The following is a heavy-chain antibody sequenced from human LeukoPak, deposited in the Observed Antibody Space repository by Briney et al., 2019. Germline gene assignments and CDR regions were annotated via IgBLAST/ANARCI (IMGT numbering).Heavy chain of an antibody. D-gene: IGHD3-10*01. CDR3: AKEFYSGSGSSHFDY. V-gene: IGHV3-30*18. J-gene: IGHJ4*02. Sequence: PGRSLRLSCTASGFTFGSYAIHWVRQAPGKGLEWVAVISYDGSNEYYADSVKGRFTISRDNSKNTLYLQMNSLGAEDTAVYYCAKEFYSGSGSSHFDYWGQGTLVTVSS. CDR1: GFTFGSYA. CDR2: ISYDGSNE.